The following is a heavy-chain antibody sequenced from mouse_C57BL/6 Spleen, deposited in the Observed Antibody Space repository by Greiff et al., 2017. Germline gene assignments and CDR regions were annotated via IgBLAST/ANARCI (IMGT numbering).Heavy chain of an antibody. V-gene: IGHV1-69*01. Sequence: QVQLQQPGAELVMPGASVKLSCKASGYTFTSYWMHWVKQRPGQGLEWIGEIDPSDSYTNYNQKFKGKSTLTVDNSSSTAYMQLSSLTSEDSSVYYWARPYYGSSYEYFEVWGTVTTVTVSS. J-gene: IGHJ1*03. CDR3: ARPYYGSSYEYFEV. CDR2: IDPSDSYT. D-gene: IGHD1-1*01. CDR1: GYTFTSYW.